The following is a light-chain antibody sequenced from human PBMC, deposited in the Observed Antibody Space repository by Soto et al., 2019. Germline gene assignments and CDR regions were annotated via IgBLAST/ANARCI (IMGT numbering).Light chain of an antibody. V-gene: IGLV2-11*01. CDR2: DVS. CDR3: CSYTGSSLI. J-gene: IGLJ2*01. CDR1: SSDVGAYIY. Sequence: QSALTQPRSVSGSPGQSVTISCTGTSSDVGAYIYVSWYQQDPGKAPKLMIYDVSKRPSWVPDRFSGSKSGNTASLTISGLHAEDEADYSCCSYTGSSLIFGGGTKLTVL.